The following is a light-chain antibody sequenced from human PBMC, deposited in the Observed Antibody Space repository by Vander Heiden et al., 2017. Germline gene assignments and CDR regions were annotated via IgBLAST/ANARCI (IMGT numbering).Light chain of an antibody. CDR3: QQANSFPPT. J-gene: IGKJ4*01. CDR1: QDISNW. Sequence: DIKMTQPPSSVSASVGDRVTINCRASQDISNWLAWYQQKPGKAPNLLIYAASSMQSGVPLRFSGSGSGTDFTLTISSLQPEDFGTYYCQQANSFPPTFGGGTKVEIK. CDR2: AAS. V-gene: IGKV1D-12*01.